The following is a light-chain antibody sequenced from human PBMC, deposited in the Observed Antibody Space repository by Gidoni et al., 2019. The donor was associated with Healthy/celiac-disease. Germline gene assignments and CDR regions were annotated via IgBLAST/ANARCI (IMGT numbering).Light chain of an antibody. CDR1: QSLLHSNGYNF. J-gene: IGKJ3*01. CDR3: MQDLKTPRT. CDR2: LGS. V-gene: IGKV2-28*01. Sequence: DIVMTQFPLSLPVTPGEPAPISCRSSQSLLHSNGYNFLEWYLQTPGQSPQLLIYLGSNRASGVPNRFSGSGSGTDFTLKISRVEAEDVGVYYCMQDLKTPRTFGPGTKVDIK.